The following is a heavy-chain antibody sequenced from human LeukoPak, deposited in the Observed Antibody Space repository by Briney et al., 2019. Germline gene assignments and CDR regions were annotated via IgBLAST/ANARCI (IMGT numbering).Heavy chain of an antibody. CDR3: ARASRDTSCFLH. CDR1: GFNVSSNY. V-gene: IGHV3-53*01. D-gene: IGHD2-2*01. J-gene: IGHJ4*02. Sequence: GGSLRLSCAASGFNVSSNYMSWVRQAPGKGLEWVSVIYSGGSTYYADSVKGRFIISRDNSKNMLYLQMNSLRAEDTAVYYCARASRDTSCFLHWGQGTLVTVSS. CDR2: IYSGGST.